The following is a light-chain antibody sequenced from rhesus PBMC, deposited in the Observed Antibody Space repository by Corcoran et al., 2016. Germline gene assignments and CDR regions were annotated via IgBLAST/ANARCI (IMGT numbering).Light chain of an antibody. Sequence: QVILTQSPASLSLSPGERATLSCRASQSVSSYLAWYQQKPGQAPRLLLYGASYRATGIPDRFSGSGSGTEFTLTISSLEPEDVAVYVCQKYSSSPHSFGQGTKVEIK. J-gene: IGKJ2*01. CDR1: QSVSSY. V-gene: IGKV3-53*01. CDR2: GAS. CDR3: QKYSSSPHS.